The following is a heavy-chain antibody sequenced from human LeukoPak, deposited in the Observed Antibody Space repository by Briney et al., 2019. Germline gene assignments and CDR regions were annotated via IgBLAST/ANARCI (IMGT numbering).Heavy chain of an antibody. J-gene: IGHJ6*03. CDR1: GGSISSYY. Sequence: SSETLSLTCTVSGGSISSYYWSWIRQPPGKGLEWIGYIYYSGSTNYNPSLKSRVTISVDTSKNQFSLKLSSVTAADTAVYYCARLYSSSWYSGNYYYYYYMDVWGKGTTVTVSS. CDR3: ARLYSSSWYSGNYYYYYYMDV. V-gene: IGHV4-59*01. CDR2: IYYSGST. D-gene: IGHD6-13*01.